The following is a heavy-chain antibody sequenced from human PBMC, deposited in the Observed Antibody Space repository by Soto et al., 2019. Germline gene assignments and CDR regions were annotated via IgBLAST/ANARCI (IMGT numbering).Heavy chain of an antibody. CDR3: ARATAAG. D-gene: IGHD6-25*01. CDR1: GFTFSNYS. CDR2: ISTSSSTI. V-gene: IGHV3-48*01. Sequence: EVQLVESGGGLVQPGGSLRLSCAASGFTFSNYSMNWVRQAPGKGLEWVSYISTSSSTIYYADSVKGRFTISRDNAKHSLFLQMNSLRAEDTAEYYCARATAAGWGQGTLVTVSS. J-gene: IGHJ4*02.